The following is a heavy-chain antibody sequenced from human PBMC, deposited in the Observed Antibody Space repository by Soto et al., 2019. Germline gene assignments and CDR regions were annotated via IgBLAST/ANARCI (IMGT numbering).Heavy chain of an antibody. V-gene: IGHV1-69*01. D-gene: IGHD2-21*02. CDR2: VIPIFGTA. Sequence: QVQLVQSGAEVKKPGSSVKVSCKASGGTFSSYAISWVRQAPGQGLEWMGGVIPIFGTANYAQKFQGRVMITADESTSTAYMELSSLRSEDTAVYYCARGAYCGGDCYSAGYWGQGTLVTVSS. CDR1: GGTFSSYA. J-gene: IGHJ4*02. CDR3: ARGAYCGGDCYSAGY.